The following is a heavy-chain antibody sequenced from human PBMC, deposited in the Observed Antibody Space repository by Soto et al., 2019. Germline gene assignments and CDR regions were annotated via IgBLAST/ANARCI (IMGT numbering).Heavy chain of an antibody. CDR3: AKENVDSSGYYYSAGKWY. D-gene: IGHD3-22*01. CDR1: GFTFSSYA. V-gene: IGHV3-23*01. CDR2: ISGSGGST. J-gene: IGHJ4*02. Sequence: GGSLRLSCAASGFTFSSYAMSWVRQAPGKGLEWVSAISGSGGSTYYADSVKGRFTISRDNSKNTLYLQMNSLRAEDTAVYYCAKENVDSSGYYYSAGKWYWGQGTLVTVSS.